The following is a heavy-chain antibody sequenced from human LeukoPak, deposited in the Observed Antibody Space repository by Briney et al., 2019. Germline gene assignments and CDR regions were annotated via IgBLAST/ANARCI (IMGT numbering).Heavy chain of an antibody. Sequence: ASVKVSCKVSGYTLTELSMHWVRQAPGKGLEWMGGFDPEDGETIYAQNFQGRVTMTEDTSTDTAYMELNNLTSEDTAVYYCVRFAAGPDPYYPWGQGTLVTVSS. V-gene: IGHV1-24*01. CDR3: VRFAAGPDPYYP. CDR2: FDPEDGET. J-gene: IGHJ5*02. D-gene: IGHD6-25*01. CDR1: GYTLTELS.